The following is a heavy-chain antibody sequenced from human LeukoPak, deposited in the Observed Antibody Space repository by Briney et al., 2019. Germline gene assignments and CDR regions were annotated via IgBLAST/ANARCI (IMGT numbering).Heavy chain of an antibody. CDR2: IYYSGST. V-gene: IGHV4-39*07. Sequence: SETLYLTCTVSGDSISSSSYYWGWIRQPPGKGLEWIGTIYYSGSTYYNPSLKSRVTISVDTSENQFSLRLSSVTAADTALYYCARCNSRGYYNPFDYWGQGTLVTVSS. J-gene: IGHJ4*02. CDR1: GDSISSSSYY. CDR3: ARCNSRGYYNPFDY. D-gene: IGHD3-22*01.